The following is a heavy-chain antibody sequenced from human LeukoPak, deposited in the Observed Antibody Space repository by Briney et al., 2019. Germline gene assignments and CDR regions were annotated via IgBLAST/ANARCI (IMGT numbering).Heavy chain of an antibody. Sequence: SVKVSCKASGGTFTSYSMNWVRQAPGQGLEWMGRIIPIRGVTNYAQKFQGRVTITADKSTSTAYMELSSLRSEDTAVYYCAREGSPILGYCSGGSCYSPYDYWRQGTLVTVSS. CDR1: GGTFTSYS. D-gene: IGHD2-15*01. J-gene: IGHJ4*02. V-gene: IGHV1-69*04. CDR2: IIPIRGVT. CDR3: AREGSPILGYCSGGSCYSPYDY.